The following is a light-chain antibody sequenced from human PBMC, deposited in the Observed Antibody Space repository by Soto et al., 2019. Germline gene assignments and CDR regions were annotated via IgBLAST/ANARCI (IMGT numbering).Light chain of an antibody. CDR2: GAS. Sequence: EIVLTQSPGTLSLSPGERATLSCRASQSVSSSYLAWYQQKPGQAPRLLIYGASSRATGIPDRFSGSGSGTDFTLTSSRLEPEDFAVYYCQQYGSSFTFGPGTKVAIK. CDR1: QSVSSSY. CDR3: QQYGSSFT. J-gene: IGKJ3*01. V-gene: IGKV3-20*01.